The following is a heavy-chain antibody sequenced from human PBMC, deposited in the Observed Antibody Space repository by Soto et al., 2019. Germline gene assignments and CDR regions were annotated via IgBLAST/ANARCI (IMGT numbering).Heavy chain of an antibody. D-gene: IGHD2-2*01. Sequence: ASVKVSCKASGYTFTSYGISSVRQAPGQGLEWMGWISAYNGNTNYAQKLQGRVTMTTDTSTSTAYMELRSLRSDDTAVYYCARTAEGYCSSTSGYWSRNNWFDPWGQGALVTVSS. CDR3: ARTAEGYCSSTSGYWSRNNWFDP. CDR1: GYTFTSYG. CDR2: ISAYNGNT. V-gene: IGHV1-18*01. J-gene: IGHJ5*02.